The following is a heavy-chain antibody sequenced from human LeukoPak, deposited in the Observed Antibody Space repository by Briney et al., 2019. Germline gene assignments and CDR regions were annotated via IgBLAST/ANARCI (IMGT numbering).Heavy chain of an antibody. V-gene: IGHV3-33*07. Sequence: GGSLRLSCGASGFTFSSHGMYWVRQAPGKGLEWVALIWYDGSNKYYADSVKGGFTISRDNPNNTLYLQMNSLRAEDTAVYYCARSGRGYYDSLDHWGQGDLVTVSS. CDR3: ARSGRGYYDSLDH. CDR1: GFTFSSHG. J-gene: IGHJ4*02. CDR2: IWYDGSNK. D-gene: IGHD3-22*01.